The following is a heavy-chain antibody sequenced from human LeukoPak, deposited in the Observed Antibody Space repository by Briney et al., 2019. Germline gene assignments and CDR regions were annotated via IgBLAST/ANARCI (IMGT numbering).Heavy chain of an antibody. CDR3: ARVRGSSGYDGNYYYHYMDV. Sequence: SETLSLTCSVSGYFISSGYYWDWIRQPPGKGLEWIASIYHSGKSYYNPSLESRVTISVDTSKNQFSLNLSSVTAADTAVYYCARVRGSSGYDGNYYYHYMDVWGKGTTVTISS. J-gene: IGHJ6*03. D-gene: IGHD5-12*01. CDR2: IYHSGKS. V-gene: IGHV4-38-2*02. CDR1: GYFISSGYY.